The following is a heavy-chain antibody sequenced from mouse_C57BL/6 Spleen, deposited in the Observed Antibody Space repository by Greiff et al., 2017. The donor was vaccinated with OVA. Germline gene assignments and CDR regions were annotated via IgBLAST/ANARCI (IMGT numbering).Heavy chain of an antibody. Sequence: EVLLVESGGGLVKPGGSLKLSCAASGFTFSDYGMHWVRQAPEKGLEWVAYISSGSSTIYYADTVKGRFTISRDNAKNTLFLQMTSLRSEDTAMYYCARVGRIYDGYPLYAMDYWGQGTSVTVSS. CDR3: ARVGRIYDGYPLYAMDY. D-gene: IGHD2-3*01. V-gene: IGHV5-17*01. J-gene: IGHJ4*01. CDR2: ISSGSSTI. CDR1: GFTFSDYG.